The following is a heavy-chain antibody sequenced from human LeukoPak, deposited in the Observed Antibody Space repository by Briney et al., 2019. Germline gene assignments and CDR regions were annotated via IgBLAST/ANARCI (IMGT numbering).Heavy chain of an antibody. D-gene: IGHD1-14*01. J-gene: IGHJ6*04. V-gene: IGHV4-4*02. CDR2: IYHSGST. CDR1: GGSISSSNW. Sequence: SETLSLTCAVSGGSISSSNWCSWVRQPPGKGLEWIGVIYHSGSTNYNPSLKSRVTISVDTSKNQFSLKLSSVTAADTAVYYCASGMGGPYYYYYGMDVWGKGTTVTVSS. CDR3: ASGMGGPYYYYYGMDV.